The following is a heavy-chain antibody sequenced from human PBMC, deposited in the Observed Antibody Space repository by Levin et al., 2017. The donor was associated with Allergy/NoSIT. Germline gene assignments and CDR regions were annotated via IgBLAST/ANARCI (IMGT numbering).Heavy chain of an antibody. CDR1: GGSISSSSYY. V-gene: IGHV4-39*01. Sequence: SETLSLTCTVAGGSISSSSYYWGWIRRPPGRGLEWIGSIHFSGITYYNPSLKSRVTMSVETSKKHFSLKLSSVTAADTAGYYCARHNGGRGITTIRGVIGYWGQGFLVTVSS. CDR2: IHFSGIT. D-gene: IGHD3-10*01. J-gene: IGHJ4*02. CDR3: ARHNGGRGITTIRGVIGY.